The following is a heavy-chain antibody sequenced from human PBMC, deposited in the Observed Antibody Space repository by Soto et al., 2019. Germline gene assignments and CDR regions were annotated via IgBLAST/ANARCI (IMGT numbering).Heavy chain of an antibody. Sequence: EVQLVESGGGLVQPGGSLRLSCAASGFTVSSNYMSWVRQAPGKGLEWVSVIYSGGSTYYANSVKGRFTISRDNSKNTLQLQMNSLRAEDTAVYYCARDFVHGDHPEYFQHWGQGTLVTVSS. J-gene: IGHJ1*01. V-gene: IGHV3-66*01. CDR1: GFTVSSNY. CDR3: ARDFVHGDHPEYFQH. CDR2: IYSGGST. D-gene: IGHD4-17*01.